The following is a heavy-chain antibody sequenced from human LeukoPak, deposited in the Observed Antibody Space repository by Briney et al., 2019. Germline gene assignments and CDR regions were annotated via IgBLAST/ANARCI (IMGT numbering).Heavy chain of an antibody. CDR2: FDPEDGET. Sequence: EASVKVSCKVSGYTLTELSMHWVRQAPGKGLEWMGGFDPEDGETIYAQKFQGRVTMTEDTSTDTAYMELSSLRSEDTAVYYCATARITFGGVMVMPFDYWGQGTLVTVSS. J-gene: IGHJ4*02. CDR3: ATARITFGGVMVMPFDY. CDR1: GYTLTELS. D-gene: IGHD3-16*01. V-gene: IGHV1-24*01.